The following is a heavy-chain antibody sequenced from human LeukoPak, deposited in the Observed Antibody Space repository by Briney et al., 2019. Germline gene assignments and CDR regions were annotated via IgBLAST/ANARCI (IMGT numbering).Heavy chain of an antibody. J-gene: IGHJ4*02. CDR3: ARGAGYSSSWYGTFDF. V-gene: IGHV3-11*01. CDR2: ISSSGSTI. Sequence: NPGGSLRLSCAASGFSFSDYYMTWIRQAPGKGREWVSYISSSGSTIYYADSVKGRFTISRDNAKNSLYLQMNSLRAEDTAVYYCARGAGYSSSWYGTFDFWGQGTLVTVSS. D-gene: IGHD6-13*01. CDR1: GFSFSDYY.